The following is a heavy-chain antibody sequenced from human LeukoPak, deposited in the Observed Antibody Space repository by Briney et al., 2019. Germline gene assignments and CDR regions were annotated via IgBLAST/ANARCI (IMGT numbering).Heavy chain of an antibody. D-gene: IGHD3-22*01. CDR3: ARDLGYYYDSSCYFHY. Sequence: GGSLRLSCAASGFTFSSYSMNWVRQAPGKGLEWVSSISSSSSYIYYADSAKGRFTISRDNAKNSLYLQMNSLRAEDTAVYYCARDLGYYYDSSCYFHYWGQGTQVTVSS. CDR2: ISSSSSYI. V-gene: IGHV3-21*01. J-gene: IGHJ4*02. CDR1: GFTFSSYS.